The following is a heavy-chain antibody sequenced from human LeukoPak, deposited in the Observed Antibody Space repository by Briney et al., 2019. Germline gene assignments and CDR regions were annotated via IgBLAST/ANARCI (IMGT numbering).Heavy chain of an antibody. Sequence: SETLSLTCTVSGGSIRSASHYWAWIRQPPGKGPEWIGSSYYSGSSYYNPSLKSRVTISVDTSKNQFSLKLSSVTAADTAVYYCARHWPEGDQIDYWGQGIPVTVSS. V-gene: IGHV4-39*01. J-gene: IGHJ4*02. CDR1: GGSIRSASHY. D-gene: IGHD2-21*02. CDR3: ARHWPEGDQIDY. CDR2: SYYSGSS.